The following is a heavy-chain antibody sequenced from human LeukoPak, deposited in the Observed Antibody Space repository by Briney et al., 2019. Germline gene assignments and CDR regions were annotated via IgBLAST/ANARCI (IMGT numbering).Heavy chain of an antibody. CDR2: IIPILGIA. D-gene: IGHD2-2*01. CDR1: RGTFSSYT. Sequence: SVKVSCKASRGTFSSYTISWVRQAPGQGLEWMGRIIPILGIANYAQKFQGRVTITADKSTSTAYMELSGLRSEDTAVYYCARDYENCSSTSCRLFQHWGQGTPVTVSS. J-gene: IGHJ1*01. CDR3: ARDYENCSSTSCRLFQH. V-gene: IGHV1-69*02.